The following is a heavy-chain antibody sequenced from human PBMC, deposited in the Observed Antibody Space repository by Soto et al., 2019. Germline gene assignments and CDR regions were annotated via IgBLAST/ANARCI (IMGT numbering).Heavy chain of an antibody. D-gene: IGHD6-6*01. Sequence: PGGSLRLSCAASGFTFSNAWMSWVRQAPGKGLEWVGRIKSKTDGGTTDYAAPVKGRFTISRDDSKNTLYLQMNSLKTEDTAVYYCTTDPGSYAVNAFDIWGQGTMVTDSS. CDR1: GFTFSNAW. J-gene: IGHJ3*02. CDR2: IKSKTDGGTT. V-gene: IGHV3-15*01. CDR3: TTDPGSYAVNAFDI.